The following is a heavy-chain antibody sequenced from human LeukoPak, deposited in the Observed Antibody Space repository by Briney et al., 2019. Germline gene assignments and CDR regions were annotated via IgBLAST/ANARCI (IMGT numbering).Heavy chain of an antibody. V-gene: IGHV3-23*01. CDR2: FSGSSGST. CDR3: AKRTAGLVRGFDY. J-gene: IGHJ4*02. D-gene: IGHD3-10*01. CDR1: GFTFSNSA. Sequence: GGSLRLSCAASGFTFSNSAMSWVRQAPGKGLEWVSAFSGSSGSTYYADSVKGRFTISRDNSKNTLYLQMNNLRAEDTAVYYCAKRTAGLVRGFDYWGQGTLVNVSS.